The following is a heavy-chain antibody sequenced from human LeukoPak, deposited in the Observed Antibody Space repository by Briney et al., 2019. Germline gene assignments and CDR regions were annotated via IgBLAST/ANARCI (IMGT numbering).Heavy chain of an antibody. CDR2: INPSGGST. J-gene: IGHJ5*02. Sequence: ASVKVSCKASGYTFTSYYMHWVRQAPGQGLEWMGIINPSGGSTSYAQKFQGRVTMTRDMSTSTVYMELSSLRSEDTAVYYCARDSTGAVAGTTAWTSWFDPWGQGTLVTVSS. D-gene: IGHD6-19*01. CDR1: GYTFTSYY. CDR3: ARDSTGAVAGTTAWTSWFDP. V-gene: IGHV1-46*01.